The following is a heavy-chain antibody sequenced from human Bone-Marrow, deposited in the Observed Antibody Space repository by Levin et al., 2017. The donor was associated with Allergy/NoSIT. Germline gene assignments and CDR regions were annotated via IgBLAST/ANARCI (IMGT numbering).Heavy chain of an antibody. D-gene: IGHD2-15*01. CDR3: ASDLTFCSGGSCPYFDY. J-gene: IGHJ4*02. Sequence: GGSLRLSCAASGFTFSSYWMHWVRQAPGKGLVWVSRISSDGRYINYEDSVKGRFTISRDNAKKTLDLQMSSLRAEDTAVYYCASDLTFCSGGSCPYFDYWGQGALVTVSS. CDR2: ISSDGRYI. CDR1: GFTFSSYW. V-gene: IGHV3-74*01.